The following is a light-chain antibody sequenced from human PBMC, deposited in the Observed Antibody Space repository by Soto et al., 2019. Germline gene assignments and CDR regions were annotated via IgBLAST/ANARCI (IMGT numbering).Light chain of an antibody. V-gene: IGKV3-11*01. CDR3: QQRSSWPIT. Sequence: EIVLTQSPATLSLSPGERATLSCRXSQSVSRYSAWYQQKPGQAPRLLIYDASNRATGIPARFSGSGSGTDFTLTISRLEPEDFAVYYCQQRSSWPITFGQGTRLEIK. J-gene: IGKJ5*01. CDR2: DAS. CDR1: QSVSRY.